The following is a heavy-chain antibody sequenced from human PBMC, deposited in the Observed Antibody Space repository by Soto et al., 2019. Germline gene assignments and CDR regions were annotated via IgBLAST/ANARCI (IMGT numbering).Heavy chain of an antibody. V-gene: IGHV1-69*05. CDR1: GDTFSSYT. Sequence: QVQLVQSGAEVKKPGSSVTVSCKASGDTFSSYTISWVRQAPGQGLEWMGGIIPIFGTANYAQKFQGRVTXTXXXSXXTAYMELSSLRSEDTAVYYCARGNHRWLQLWYFDLWGRGTLVTVSS. J-gene: IGHJ2*01. CDR2: IIPIFGTA. CDR3: ARGNHRWLQLWYFDL. D-gene: IGHD5-12*01.